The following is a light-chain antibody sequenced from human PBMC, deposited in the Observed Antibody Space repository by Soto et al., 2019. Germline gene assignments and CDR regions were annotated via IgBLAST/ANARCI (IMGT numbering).Light chain of an antibody. CDR2: SAS. CDR3: QQLYRYPIT. V-gene: IGKV1-9*01. Sequence: DVQLTQSPSFMSLSAGDRVTITCRASQGISNSLAWYQQKPGKAPKLLIYSASTLQSGVPSRFSGGFSGTEFTLTIISLQPEDFATYYCQQLYRYPITFGQGTRLEIK. J-gene: IGKJ5*01. CDR1: QGISNS.